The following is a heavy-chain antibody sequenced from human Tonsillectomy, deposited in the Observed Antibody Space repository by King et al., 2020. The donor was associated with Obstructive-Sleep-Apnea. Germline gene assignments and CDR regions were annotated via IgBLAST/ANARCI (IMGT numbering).Heavy chain of an antibody. Sequence: QLVPSGGGVVQPERSLRVSCAASGFTFSSYGMHWVRQAPGKGLEWVAAIWYDGNNKFYADSVKGRFTISRDNSKNTLYLQMNSLRVEDTAVYYCATGSGSYRYGYYFDYWGQGTLVTVSS. D-gene: IGHD3-16*02. CDR1: GFTFSSYG. CDR3: ATGSGSYRYGYYFDY. CDR2: IWYDGNNK. V-gene: IGHV3-33*01. J-gene: IGHJ4*02.